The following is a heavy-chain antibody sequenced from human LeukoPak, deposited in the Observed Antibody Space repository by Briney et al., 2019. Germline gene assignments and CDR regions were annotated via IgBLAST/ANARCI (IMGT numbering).Heavy chain of an antibody. CDR1: GLTFSSYA. CDR3: ARENAFDI. Sequence: AGGSLRLSCAASGLTFSSYAMSWVRQAPGKGLEWVSIISSSSSHIFYADSMKGRFTISRDNAKNSLYLQMHSLRAEDTAVYYCARENAFDIWGQGTLVTVSS. J-gene: IGHJ3*02. V-gene: IGHV3-21*06. CDR2: ISSSSSHI.